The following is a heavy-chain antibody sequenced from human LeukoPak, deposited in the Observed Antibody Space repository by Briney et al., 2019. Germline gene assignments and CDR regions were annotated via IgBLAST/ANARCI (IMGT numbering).Heavy chain of an antibody. CDR3: ATSALRLGELSLLGAFDI. CDR2: INTNTANP. CDR1: GYTFISYA. D-gene: IGHD3-16*02. V-gene: IGHV7-4-1*02. J-gene: IGHJ3*02. Sequence: ASVKVSCKASGYTFISYAMNWVRQAPGQGLEWMGWINTNTANPTYAQGFTGRFVFALDTSVSTAYLQISSLKAEDTAVYYCATSALRLGELSLLGAFDIWGQGTMVTVSS.